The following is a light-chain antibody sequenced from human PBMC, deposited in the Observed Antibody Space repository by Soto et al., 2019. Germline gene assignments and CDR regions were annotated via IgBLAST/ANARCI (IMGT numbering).Light chain of an antibody. Sequence: EIVLTQSPATLSLSPGERATLSCRASQSVSSYLAWYQQKPGQAPRLLIYDASNRATGIPARFSGSGSGTDFTLTISSLEPADFAVYYCQQRSNQITFGQGTRLEIK. J-gene: IGKJ5*01. CDR1: QSVSSY. V-gene: IGKV3-11*01. CDR3: QQRSNQIT. CDR2: DAS.